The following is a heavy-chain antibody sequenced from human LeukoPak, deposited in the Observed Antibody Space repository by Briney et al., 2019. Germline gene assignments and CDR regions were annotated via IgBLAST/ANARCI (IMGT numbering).Heavy chain of an antibody. D-gene: IGHD6-25*01. V-gene: IGHV3-23*01. CDR2: ISGSGGST. CDR3: AKAGSGWRTHDAFDI. CDR1: GFTFDDYG. J-gene: IGHJ3*02. Sequence: PGGSLRLSCAASGFTFDDYGMSWVRQAPGKGLEWVSAISGSGGSTYYADSVKGRFTISRDNSKNTLYLQMNSLRAEDTAVYYCAKAGSGWRTHDAFDIWGQGTMVTVSS.